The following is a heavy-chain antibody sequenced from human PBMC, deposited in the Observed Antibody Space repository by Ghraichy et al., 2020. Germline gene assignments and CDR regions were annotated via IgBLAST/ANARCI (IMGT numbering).Heavy chain of an antibody. J-gene: IGHJ6*02. D-gene: IGHD3-10*01. Sequence: ASVKVSCKASGYTFTGYYMHWVRQAPGQGLEWMGWINPNSGGTNYAQKFQGRVTMTRDTSISTAYMELSRLRSDDTAVYYCARIINYYGSGSYSGVPLDGMDVWGQGTTVTVSS. CDR3: ARIINYYGSGSYSGVPLDGMDV. CDR1: GYTFTGYY. V-gene: IGHV1-2*02. CDR2: INPNSGGT.